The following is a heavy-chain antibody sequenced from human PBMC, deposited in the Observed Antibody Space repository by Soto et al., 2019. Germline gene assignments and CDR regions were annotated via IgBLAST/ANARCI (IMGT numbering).Heavy chain of an antibody. Sequence: QVQLVQSGDEVRKPGSSVKVSCKASGYIFVNYGIAWVRQPPGQGLEWMGWISPYSGNTNYARKVQGRLTMTTDTSTSTAYMDLGSLTSDDTAVYYCAMGHNSVTPTPQDVWGKGTTVTVSS. D-gene: IGHD3-16*02. J-gene: IGHJ6*04. CDR2: ISPYSGNT. CDR1: GYIFVNYG. V-gene: IGHV1-18*01. CDR3: AMGHNSVTPTPQDV.